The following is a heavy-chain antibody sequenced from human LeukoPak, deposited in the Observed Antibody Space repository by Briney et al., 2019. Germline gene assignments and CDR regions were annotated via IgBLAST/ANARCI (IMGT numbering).Heavy chain of an antibody. Sequence: SETLSLTCTVSGGSISSYYWSWIRQPPGKGLEWIGYIYYSGSTNYNPSLKSRVTISVDTSKNQFSLKLSSVTAADTAVYYCARVGGDYGGMDVWGQGTTVTVSS. D-gene: IGHD4-17*01. J-gene: IGHJ6*02. CDR1: GGSISSYY. V-gene: IGHV4-59*12. CDR3: ARVGGDYGGMDV. CDR2: IYYSGST.